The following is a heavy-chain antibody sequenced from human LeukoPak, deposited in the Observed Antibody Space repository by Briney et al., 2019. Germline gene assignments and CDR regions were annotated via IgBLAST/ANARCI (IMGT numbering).Heavy chain of an antibody. Sequence: SETLSLTCAVYGGSFSGYYWSWIRQPPGKGLEWIGEINHSGSTNYNPSLKSRVTISVDTSKNQFSLKLSSVTAADTAVYYCARRYYDSSGNATPDYWGQGTLVTVSS. D-gene: IGHD3-22*01. V-gene: IGHV4-34*01. J-gene: IGHJ4*02. CDR2: INHSGST. CDR3: ARRYYDSSGNATPDY. CDR1: GGSFSGYY.